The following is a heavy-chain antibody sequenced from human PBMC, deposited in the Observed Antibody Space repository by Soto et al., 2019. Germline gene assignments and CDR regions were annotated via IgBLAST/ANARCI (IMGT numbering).Heavy chain of an antibody. D-gene: IGHD2-21*02. CDR1: GFPFAPST. Sequence: EVHLLQSGGGLVQPGGSLTLSCGVSGFPFAPSTMSWVRQAPGKGLEWVSTISVSVGSTYSADSVQGRFTVSSDISDNTLFLRMTSLTPDDTAVYFCAKRDVPHSTSNAYFYDHWGRGVLVTVSS. V-gene: IGHV3-23*01. J-gene: IGHJ4*02. CDR2: ISVSVGST. CDR3: AKRDVPHSTSNAYFYDH.